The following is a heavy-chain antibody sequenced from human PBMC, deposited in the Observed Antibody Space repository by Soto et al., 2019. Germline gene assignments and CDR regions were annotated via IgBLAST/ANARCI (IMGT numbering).Heavy chain of an antibody. CDR1: GFTFSSYE. V-gene: IGHV3-48*03. J-gene: IGHJ2*01. Sequence: GGSLRLSFAASGFTFSSYEMNWVRQAPGKGLEWVSYISSSGSTIYYADSVKGRFTISRDNAKNSLYLQMNSLRAEDTAVYYCARDMGEYSSSSWYFDLWGRGTLVTVSS. CDR3: ARDMGEYSSSSWYFDL. D-gene: IGHD6-6*01. CDR2: ISSSGSTI.